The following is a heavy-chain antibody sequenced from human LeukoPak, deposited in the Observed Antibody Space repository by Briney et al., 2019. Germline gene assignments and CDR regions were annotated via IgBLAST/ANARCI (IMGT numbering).Heavy chain of an antibody. CDR2: INSDGSST. CDR3: ATLGYYDSSGPDY. Sequence: VGSLRLSCAASGFTFSSDWMHSVRQAPGKGLLWVSRINSDGSSTSYADSVKGRFTISRDNAKNTLYLQMNSLSAEDTAVYYCATLGYYDSSGPDYWGQGTLVTVSS. V-gene: IGHV3-74*01. J-gene: IGHJ4*02. D-gene: IGHD3-22*01. CDR1: GFTFSSDW.